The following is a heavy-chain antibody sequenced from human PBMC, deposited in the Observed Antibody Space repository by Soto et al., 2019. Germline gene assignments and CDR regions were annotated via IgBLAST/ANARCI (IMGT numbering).Heavy chain of an antibody. V-gene: IGHV4-4*02. CDR1: GGSITSSNW. CDR3: ARVVPRYETSYYFDD. Sequence: QVQLQESGPGLVKPSGTLSLTCAVSGGSITSSNWWSWVRQPPGKGLEWIGEIYHSGSTNYNPSLKSRVTISVDKSKNQFSLKLSSVTAADTAVYYCARVVPRYETSYYFDDWGQGTLVSVSS. D-gene: IGHD2-15*01. CDR2: IYHSGST. J-gene: IGHJ4*02.